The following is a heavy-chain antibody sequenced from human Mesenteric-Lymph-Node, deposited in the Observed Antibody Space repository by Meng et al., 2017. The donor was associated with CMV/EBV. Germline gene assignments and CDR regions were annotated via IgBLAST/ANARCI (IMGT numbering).Heavy chain of an antibody. Sequence: GESLKISCAASGFTFSSYGMHWVRQAPGKGLEWVAFIRDDGSNKYYADSVKGRFTISRDNSKNTLYLQMNSLRAEDTTVYYCAKGGEWLAFDYWGQGTLVTVSS. V-gene: IGHV3-30*02. J-gene: IGHJ4*02. CDR2: IRDDGSNK. CDR3: AKGGEWLAFDY. D-gene: IGHD6-19*01. CDR1: GFTFSSYG.